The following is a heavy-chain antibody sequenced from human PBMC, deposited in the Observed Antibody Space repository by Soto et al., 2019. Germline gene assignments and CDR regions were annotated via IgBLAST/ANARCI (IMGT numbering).Heavy chain of an antibody. CDR2: IYYSGST. J-gene: IGHJ3*01. D-gene: IGHD3-22*01. CDR1: GGSISSYY. V-gene: IGHV4-59*12. Sequence: SETLSLTCTVSGGSISSYYWSWIRQPPGKGLEWIGYIYYSGSTYYNPSLKSRVTISVDTSKNQFSLKLSSVTAADTAVYYCARDPMGRAYYYDSSGYYRPNDAFDLWGKGKMVTVSS. CDR3: ARDPMGRAYYYDSSGYYRPNDAFDL.